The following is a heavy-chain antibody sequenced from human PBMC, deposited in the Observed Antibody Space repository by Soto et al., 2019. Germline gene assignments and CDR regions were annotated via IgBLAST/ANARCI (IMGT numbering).Heavy chain of an antibody. CDR1: GYTFTSYG. CDR2: ITAATVNT. J-gene: IGHJ4*02. CDR3: ARSPCVIVAAKGTLDY. D-gene: IGHD5-12*01. V-gene: IGHV1-18*04. Sequence: QVQLVQSGAEVKKPGASLMVSCKASGYTFTSYGINWVRQAPGQGLELMGWITAATVNTNYAESVQGRVILTTDIPTSTPYMELRRLTSNDSAVYYCARSPCVIVAAKGTLDYWGQGTQVAVSS.